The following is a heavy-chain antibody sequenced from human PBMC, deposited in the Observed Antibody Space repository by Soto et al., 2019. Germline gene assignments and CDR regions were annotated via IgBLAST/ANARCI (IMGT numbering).Heavy chain of an antibody. D-gene: IGHD1-26*01. CDR3: AKDSPGTYYQYYGMDV. CDR1: GFSFSSYG. V-gene: IGHV3-23*01. Sequence: EVPLLESGGGLVQPGGSLRLSCATSGFSFSSYGLSWVRQAPGKGLEWVAGMSGRGSSTYYADSVKGRFTISRDNSENTLYLEMHSLRAEDTAVYFCAKDSPGTYYQYYGMDVWGQGTTVTVSS. CDR2: MSGRGSST. J-gene: IGHJ6*02.